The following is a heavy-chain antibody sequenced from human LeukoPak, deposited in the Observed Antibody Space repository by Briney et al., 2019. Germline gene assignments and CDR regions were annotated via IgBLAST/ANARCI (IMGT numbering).Heavy chain of an antibody. D-gene: IGHD3-10*01. CDR3: ARLDGYYGSGSLGY. J-gene: IGHJ4*02. CDR1: GGSISSSAYY. V-gene: IGHV4-39*07. CDR2: NNYRGST. Sequence: SETLSLTCTVSGGSISSSAYYWGWIRQPPGKGLEWIGSNNYRGSTYYNPSLKSRVTISVDTSKNQFSLKLSSVTAADTAVYYCARLDGYYGSGSLGYWGQGTLVTVSS.